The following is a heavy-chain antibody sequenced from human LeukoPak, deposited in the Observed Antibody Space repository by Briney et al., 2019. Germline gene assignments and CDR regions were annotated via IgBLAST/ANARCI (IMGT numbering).Heavy chain of an antibody. Sequence: PSETLSLTCTVSGYSISSGYYWGWIRQPPGKGLEWIGSIFHSGSTYYSPSLKSRVTMSVDMSKNQFSLKLSSVTAADTAVYYCARDPFIVGATIAFDTWGQGTMVTVSS. CDR1: GYSISSGYY. V-gene: IGHV4-38-2*02. J-gene: IGHJ3*02. D-gene: IGHD1-26*01. CDR3: ARDPFIVGATIAFDT. CDR2: IFHSGST.